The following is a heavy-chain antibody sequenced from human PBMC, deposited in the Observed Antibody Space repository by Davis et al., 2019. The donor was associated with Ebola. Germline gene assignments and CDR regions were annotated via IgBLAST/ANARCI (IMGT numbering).Heavy chain of an antibody. CDR2: IKSKTDGGTT. D-gene: IGHD5-12*01. V-gene: IGHV3-15*01. CDR3: TRLWRLRAISIDY. CDR1: GFTFSSYW. Sequence: GESLKISCAASGFTFSSYWMSWVRQAPGKGLEWVGRIKSKTDGGTTDYAAPVKGRFTISRDDSKNTLYLQMNSLKTEDTAVYYCTRLWRLRAISIDYWGQGTLVTVSS. J-gene: IGHJ4*02.